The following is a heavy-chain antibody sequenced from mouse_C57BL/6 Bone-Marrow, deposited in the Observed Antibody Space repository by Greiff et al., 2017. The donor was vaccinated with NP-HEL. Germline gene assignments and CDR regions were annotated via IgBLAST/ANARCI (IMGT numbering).Heavy chain of an antibody. CDR1: GYAFTNYL. J-gene: IGHJ1*03. CDR2: INPGRGGT. V-gene: IGHV1-54*01. D-gene: IGHD2-5*01. CDR3: ARRRYRNFYWYFDV. Sequence: VQLQQSGAELVRPGTSVKVSCKASGYAFTNYLIEWVKQRPGQGLEWIGVINPGRGGTNYNEKFKGKATLTADKSSSTAYMQLSSLTSEDSAVYFCARRRYRNFYWYFDVWGTGTTVTVSS.